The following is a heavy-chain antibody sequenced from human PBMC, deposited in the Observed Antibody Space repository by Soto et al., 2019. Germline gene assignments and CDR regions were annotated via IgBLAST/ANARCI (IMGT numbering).Heavy chain of an antibody. J-gene: IGHJ4*02. CDR3: VKQAHGLDGVAFDY. D-gene: IGHD2-15*01. CDR2: VSTSGRST. CDR1: GFIFSEST. Sequence: GSRRLSCSASGFIFSESTIYWVRQVPGKGLEAISAVSTSGRSTYYADSVKDRFTISRDNSKNTLFLQMGSLRPEDTAIYYCVKQAHGLDGVAFDYWGQGTQVTVSS. V-gene: IGHV3-64D*06.